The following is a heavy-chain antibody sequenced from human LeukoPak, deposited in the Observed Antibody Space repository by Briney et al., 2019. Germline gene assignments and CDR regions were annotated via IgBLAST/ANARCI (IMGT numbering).Heavy chain of an antibody. V-gene: IGHV4-61*02. CDR3: AREDYCSSTSCYTHLDY. CDR1: GGSISSGSYY. J-gene: IGHJ4*02. CDR2: IYTSGST. D-gene: IGHD2-2*02. Sequence: PSETLSLTCTVSGGSISSGSYYWSWIRQPAGKGLEWIGRIYTSGSTNYNPSLKSRVTISVGTSKNQFSLKLSSVTAADMAVYYCAREDYCSSTSCYTHLDYWGQGTLVTVSS.